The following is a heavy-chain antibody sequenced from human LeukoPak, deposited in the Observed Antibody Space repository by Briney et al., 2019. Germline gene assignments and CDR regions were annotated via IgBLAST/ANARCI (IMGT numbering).Heavy chain of an antibody. D-gene: IGHD3-22*01. Sequence: GGSLRLSCAASGFTFSSNYMSWVRQAPGKGLEWVSVIYSGGSTYYADSVKGRFTISRDNSKNSLYLQMDSLRAEDTAVYYCAGRNYDSSGYYLSYWGQGTLVTVSS. CDR3: AGRNYDSSGYYLSY. CDR1: GFTFSSNY. V-gene: IGHV3-66*04. CDR2: IYSGGST. J-gene: IGHJ4*02.